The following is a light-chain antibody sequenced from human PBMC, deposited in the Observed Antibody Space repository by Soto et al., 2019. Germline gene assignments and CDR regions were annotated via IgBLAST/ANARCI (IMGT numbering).Light chain of an antibody. CDR1: QSVYNY. J-gene: IGKJ5*01. V-gene: IGKV3-11*01. CDR3: QQRNNWPPIT. Sequence: EIVLTQSPATLSLSPGERATLSCRASQSVYNYLAWYQLKPGQAPRLLIYDASNRAAGIPARFGASGSATDFTLTISSLEPEDFAFYYCQQRNNWPPITFGQGTRLEIK. CDR2: DAS.